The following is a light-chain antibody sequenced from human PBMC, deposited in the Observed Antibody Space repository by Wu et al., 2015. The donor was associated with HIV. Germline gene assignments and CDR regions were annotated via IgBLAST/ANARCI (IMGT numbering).Light chain of an antibody. CDR3: QQYNDWPRT. Sequence: EILMTQSPATLSVSPGERGTLSCRASQSISSSLAWYQQKPGQAPRLLIFGASTRATGTPVRFSASGSGTEFTLTISNIQFEDFAVYYCQQYNDWPRTFGQGPR. J-gene: IGKJ1*01. CDR1: QSISSS. CDR2: GAS. V-gene: IGKV3-15*01.